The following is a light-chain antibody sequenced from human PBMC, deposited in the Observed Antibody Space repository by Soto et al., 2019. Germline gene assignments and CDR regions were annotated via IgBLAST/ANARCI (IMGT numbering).Light chain of an antibody. CDR3: QQYNNWPPL. CDR1: QSVSSN. CDR2: GAS. J-gene: IGKJ1*01. V-gene: IGKV3-15*01. Sequence: EIVMTQSPATLSVSPGERATLSCRASQSVSSNLAWYQQKPGQAPRLLIYGASTRATGIPARFSGSGSGIEFTLTISSLQSEDFAVYYCQQYNNWPPLFGQGTKVEIK.